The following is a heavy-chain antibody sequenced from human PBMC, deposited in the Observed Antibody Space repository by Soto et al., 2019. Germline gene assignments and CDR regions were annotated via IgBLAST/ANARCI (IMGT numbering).Heavy chain of an antibody. J-gene: IGHJ6*02. CDR1: GYSFTSYW. CDR2: IDPSDSYT. V-gene: IGHV5-10-1*01. CDR3: ATRTGYCSSTSCPETHDYHYYGMDV. Sequence: PGESLKISCKGSGYSFTSYWISWVRQMPGKGLEWMGRIDPSDSYTNYSPSFQGHVTISADKSISTAYLQWSSLKASDTAMYYCATRTGYCSSTSCPETHDYHYYGMDVWGQGTTVTVSS. D-gene: IGHD2-2*01.